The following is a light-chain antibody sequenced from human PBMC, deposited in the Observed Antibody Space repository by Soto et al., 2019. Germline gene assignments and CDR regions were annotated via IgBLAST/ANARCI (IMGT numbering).Light chain of an antibody. CDR1: SGHRNYA. Sequence: QSVLTQSPSASASLGASVKLTCTLTSGHRNYAIAWHQQQPGKGPRYLMKVNSDGSHKKGDGIPDRFSGSSSGAERYLTISSLQFEDEADYYCQTWGTGIRWVFGGGTKVTVL. CDR3: QTWGTGIRWV. J-gene: IGLJ3*02. V-gene: IGLV4-69*01. CDR2: VNSDGSH.